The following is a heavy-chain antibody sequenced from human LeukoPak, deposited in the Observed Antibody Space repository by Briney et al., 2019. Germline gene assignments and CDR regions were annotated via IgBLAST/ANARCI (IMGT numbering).Heavy chain of an antibody. Sequence: SETLSLTCTVSGGSVSSGDYYWSWIRQPPGKGLEWIGYIYYSGSTYYNPSLKSRVTISVDTSKNQFSLKLSSVTAADTAVYYCAAKLRNYYDSSGYPLPFDYWGQGTQVTVSS. D-gene: IGHD3-22*01. CDR2: IYYSGST. V-gene: IGHV4-30-4*08. J-gene: IGHJ4*02. CDR1: GGSVSSGDYY. CDR3: AAKLRNYYDSSGYPLPFDY.